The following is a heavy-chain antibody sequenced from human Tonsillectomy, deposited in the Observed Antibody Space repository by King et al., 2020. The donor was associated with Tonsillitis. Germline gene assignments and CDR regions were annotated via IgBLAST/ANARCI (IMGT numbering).Heavy chain of an antibody. V-gene: IGHV4-34*01. CDR1: GGSFSGYY. CDR2: INHSGST. CDR3: ARGAAHDYGSGSLWWFDP. J-gene: IGHJ5*02. D-gene: IGHD3-10*01. Sequence: VQLQQWGAGLLKPSETLSLTCAVYGGSFSGYYWSWIRQPPGKGLEWIGEINHSGSTNYNPSLKSRVTVSVDTSKNQFSLKLSSVTAADTAVYYCARGAAHDYGSGSLWWFDPWGQGTLVTVSS.